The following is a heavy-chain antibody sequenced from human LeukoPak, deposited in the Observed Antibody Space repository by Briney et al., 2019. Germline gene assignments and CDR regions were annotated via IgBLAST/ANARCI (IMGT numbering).Heavy chain of an antibody. CDR1: GFTFSSYG. CDR3: ARVQGDMVRGVIIFGYYFDY. J-gene: IGHJ4*02. CDR2: ISYDGSNK. Sequence: PGRSLRLSCAASGFTFSSYGMHWVRQAPGKGLEWVAVISYDGSNKYYADSVKGRFTISRDNSKNTLYLQMNSLRAEDTAVYYCARVQGDMVRGVIIFGYYFDYWGQGTLVTVSS. D-gene: IGHD3-10*01. V-gene: IGHV3-30*03.